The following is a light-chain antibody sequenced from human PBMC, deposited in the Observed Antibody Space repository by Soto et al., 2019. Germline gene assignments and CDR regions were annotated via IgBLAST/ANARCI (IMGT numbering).Light chain of an antibody. V-gene: IGLV2-14*01. CDR2: EVS. J-gene: IGLJ7*01. CDR1: SSDVGGYKY. Sequence: QSALTQPASVSGSPGQSITISCTGTSSDVGGYKYVSWYQQHPGKAPKLIIYEVSDRPSGVSKRFSGSKSVNTASLTISGLQAEDEADYYCSSYTASSTWVFGGGTQLTVL. CDR3: SSYTASSTWV.